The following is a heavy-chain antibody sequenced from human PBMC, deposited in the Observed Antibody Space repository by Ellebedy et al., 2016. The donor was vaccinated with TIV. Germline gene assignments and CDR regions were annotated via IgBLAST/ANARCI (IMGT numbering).Heavy chain of an antibody. CDR1: GFTFHGYW. V-gene: IGHV3-7*03. CDR2: INQDGSQK. Sequence: GGSLRLSXAASGFTFHGYWITWVRQAPGKGLECVANINQDGSQKYYVDSVKGRFTVSRDNAKKSAYLQMNTLRVEDTAVYYCMRHFDLWGQGTLVTVSS. CDR3: MRHFDL. J-gene: IGHJ4*02.